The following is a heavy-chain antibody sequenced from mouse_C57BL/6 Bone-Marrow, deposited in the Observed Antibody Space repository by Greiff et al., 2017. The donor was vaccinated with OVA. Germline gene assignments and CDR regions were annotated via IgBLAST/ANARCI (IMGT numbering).Heavy chain of an antibody. CDR2: INPSSGYT. V-gene: IGHV1-4*01. J-gene: IGHJ4*01. CDR3: ARYDYYAMDY. Sequence: VQLQQSGAELARPGASVKMSCKASGYTFTSYTMHWVKQRPGKGLEWIGYINPSSGYTKYNQKFKDKATLSADKSSSTAYMQLSSLTSEDSAVYYCARYDYYAMDYWCQGPSVPVSS. CDR1: GYTFTSYT.